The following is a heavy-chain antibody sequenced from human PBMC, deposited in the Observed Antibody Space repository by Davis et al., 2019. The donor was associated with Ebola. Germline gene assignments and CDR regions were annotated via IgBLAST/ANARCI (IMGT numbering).Heavy chain of an antibody. V-gene: IGHV1-2*02. CDR3: ARVEVTGLGYFPH. J-gene: IGHJ1*01. CDR1: GYTFTAYY. CDR2: IHPNSGGT. Sequence: ASVKVSCKASGYTFTAYYLHWFRQAPGQGPEWMGWIHPNSGGTEYAQKFQGRVTMPRDTSISTAYMELSSLRSDDTAIYYCARVEVTGLGYFPHWGQGTLVTVSS. D-gene: IGHD3-9*01.